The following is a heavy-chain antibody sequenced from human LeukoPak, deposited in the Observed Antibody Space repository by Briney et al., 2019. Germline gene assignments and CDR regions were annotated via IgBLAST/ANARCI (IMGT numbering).Heavy chain of an antibody. V-gene: IGHV3-53*01. Sequence: GGSLRLSCAASGFTVSSNFMNWVRQAPGKGLEWVSDYADSVKGRFAISRDNSKNTLYLQMNSLRAEDTAVYYCARDLLGGGTFDIWGQGTMVTVSS. CDR3: ARDLLGGGTFDI. D-gene: IGHD3-16*01. J-gene: IGHJ3*02. CDR1: GFTVSSNF.